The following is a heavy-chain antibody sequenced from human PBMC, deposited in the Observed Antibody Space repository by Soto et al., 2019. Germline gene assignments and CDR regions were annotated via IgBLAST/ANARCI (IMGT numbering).Heavy chain of an antibody. Sequence: ASVKVSCKASGYTFTSYGIIWVRQAPGQGLEWMGWISAYNGNTNYAQKLQGRVTMTTDTSTSTAYMELRSLRSDDTAVYYCARAVGYCSGGSCYHVYYYYYYMDVWGKGTTVTVSS. CDR1: GYTFTSYG. J-gene: IGHJ6*03. CDR2: ISAYNGNT. CDR3: ARAVGYCSGGSCYHVYYYYYYMDV. V-gene: IGHV1-18*01. D-gene: IGHD2-15*01.